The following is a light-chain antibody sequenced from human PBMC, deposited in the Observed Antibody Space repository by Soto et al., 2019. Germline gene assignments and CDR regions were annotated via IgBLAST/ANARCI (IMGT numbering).Light chain of an antibody. CDR2: GAS. CDR1: QTVSSNF. V-gene: IGKV3-20*01. CDR3: QHYGNSPLT. J-gene: IGKJ4*01. Sequence: EIVLTQSPGTLSLSPGERATLSCRASQTVSSNFLAWYQQKPGQAPRLLIYGASSRVTGIPDRFSGSGSGTDFTLIINRLEPEDFAVYYCQHYGNSPLTFGGGTKVEIK.